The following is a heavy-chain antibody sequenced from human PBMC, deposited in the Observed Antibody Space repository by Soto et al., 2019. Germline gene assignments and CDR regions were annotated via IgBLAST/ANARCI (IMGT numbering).Heavy chain of an antibody. V-gene: IGHV4-34*01. J-gene: IGHJ5*02. Sequence: PSETLSVTWAVYGGSFSGYYWSWIRQPPGKGLEWIGEINHSGSTNYNPSLKSRVTISVDTSKNQFSLKLSSVTAADTAVYYCARPTTYDSSGYYSPWGQGTLVT. CDR1: GGSFSGYY. D-gene: IGHD3-22*01. CDR3: ARPTTYDSSGYYSP. CDR2: INHSGST.